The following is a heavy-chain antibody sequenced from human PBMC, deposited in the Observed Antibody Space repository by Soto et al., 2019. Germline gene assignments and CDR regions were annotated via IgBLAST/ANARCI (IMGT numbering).Heavy chain of an antibody. CDR3: ARGAALAGKDYFDY. V-gene: IGHV6-1*01. CDR1: EDSVSSNSDA. D-gene: IGHD6-19*01. Sequence: PSQTHSLTCAISEDSVSSNSDACNWISQYSSSVLECLVRTYFWSKCYNYYAVSVKSRITINPDTSKNQFSLQLNSVTPEDTAVYYCARGAALAGKDYFDYWGHGTLVTVSS. J-gene: IGHJ4*01. CDR2: TYFWSKCYN.